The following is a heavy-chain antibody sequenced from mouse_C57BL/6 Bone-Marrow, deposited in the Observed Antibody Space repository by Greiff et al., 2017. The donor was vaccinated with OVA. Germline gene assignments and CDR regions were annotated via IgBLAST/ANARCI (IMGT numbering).Heavy chain of an antibody. J-gene: IGHJ2*01. CDR3: ARHEDGYYASYFDY. V-gene: IGHV1-82*01. Sequence: QVQLQQSGPELVKPGASVKISCKASGYAFSSSWMNWVKQRPGKGLEWIGRIYPGDGDTNYNGKFKGKATLTAVKSSSTAYMQLSSLTSEDSAVYFCARHEDGYYASYFDYWGQGTTLTVSS. CDR2: IYPGDGDT. CDR1: GYAFSSSW. D-gene: IGHD2-3*01.